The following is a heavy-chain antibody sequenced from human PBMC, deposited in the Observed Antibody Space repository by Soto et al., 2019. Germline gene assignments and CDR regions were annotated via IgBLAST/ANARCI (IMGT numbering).Heavy chain of an antibody. Sequence: AGGSLRLSCAACGFTFSSYWIHWVRQAPWKGLMWVSRIKGDGSSPSYADSVEGRLTISRDNASNTLFLQVNSLRAEDTAVYYCARGLIGNYGVDVLGQGTTVTVCS. CDR1: GFTFSSYW. D-gene: IGHD2-8*01. J-gene: IGHJ6*02. CDR2: IKGDGSSP. CDR3: ARGLIGNYGVDV. V-gene: IGHV3-74*01.